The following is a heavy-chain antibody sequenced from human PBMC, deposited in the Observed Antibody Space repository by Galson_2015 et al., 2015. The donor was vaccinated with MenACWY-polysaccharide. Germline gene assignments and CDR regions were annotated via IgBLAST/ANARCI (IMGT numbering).Heavy chain of an antibody. V-gene: IGHV3-23*01. CDR1: GFTFSNYA. D-gene: IGHD3-22*01. CDR2: IGGSGGRT. CDR3: AKRSERYYYDTSGYYPFDY. Sequence: SLRLSCAASGFTFSNYAMSWVRQAPGKGLEWVSSIGGSGGRTYYADSVKGRFTISRDNSKNTLYLQMNSLRAEDTAVYYCAKRSERYYYDTSGYYPFDYWGQGTLVIVSS. J-gene: IGHJ4*02.